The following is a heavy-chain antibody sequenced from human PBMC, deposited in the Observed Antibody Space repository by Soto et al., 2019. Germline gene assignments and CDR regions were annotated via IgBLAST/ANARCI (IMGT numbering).Heavy chain of an antibody. V-gene: IGHV4-4*07. CDR1: GGSISNYY. CDR2: IYNSGST. J-gene: IGHJ4*02. CDR3: ARSGGSFNLDY. Sequence: ETLSLACTVSGGSISNYYWSWIRQPAGKGLEWIGRIYNSGSTKYNPSLKSRVTMSDDTSKNQFSLNLISVTAADTAVYYCARSGGSFNLDYWGLGTLVTVSS. D-gene: IGHD1-26*01.